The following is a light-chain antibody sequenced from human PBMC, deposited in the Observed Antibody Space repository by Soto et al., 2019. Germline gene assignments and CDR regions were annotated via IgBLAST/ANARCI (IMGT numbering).Light chain of an antibody. J-gene: IGKJ2*01. CDR3: HQFNSYPLYT. V-gene: IGKV1-13*02. CDR1: QGISSA. CDR2: DAA. Sequence: AIQLTQSPSSLSASVGDRVTITCRASQGISSALAWYQQKPGKAPKLLIYDAASLDSGVPSRFSGSGSGTDFTLTISSLQPDDFATYYCHQFNSYPLYTFGQGTKLEIK.